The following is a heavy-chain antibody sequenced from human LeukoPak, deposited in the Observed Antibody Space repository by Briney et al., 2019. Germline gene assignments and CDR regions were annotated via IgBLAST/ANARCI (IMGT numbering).Heavy chain of an antibody. CDR2: INHSGST. V-gene: IGHV4-34*01. CDR1: GGSFSGYY. J-gene: IGHJ5*02. CDR3: ARGSGLHHGNWFDP. D-gene: IGHD4-11*01. Sequence: SETLSLTCAVYGGSFSGYYWSWIRQPPGKGLEWIGEINHSGSTNYNPSLKSRVTISVDTSKNRFSLKLSSVTAADTAVYYCARGSGLHHGNWFDPWGQGTLVTVSS.